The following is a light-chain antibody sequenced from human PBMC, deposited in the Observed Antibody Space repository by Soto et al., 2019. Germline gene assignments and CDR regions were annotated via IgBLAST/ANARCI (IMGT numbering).Light chain of an antibody. Sequence: EIQMTQSQSSLSASVGDRVTITCRASQSISNFLNWYQQTPGKAPKLLISTASTLQTGVPSRFDGSGSGTDFTLTINNLQPEDFATYYCQQSYSTSITFGQGTRLEIK. V-gene: IGKV1-39*01. CDR1: QSISNF. CDR3: QQSYSTSIT. CDR2: TAS. J-gene: IGKJ5*01.